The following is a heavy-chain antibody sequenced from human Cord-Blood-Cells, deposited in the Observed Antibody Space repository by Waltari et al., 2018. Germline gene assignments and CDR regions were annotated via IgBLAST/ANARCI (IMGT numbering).Heavy chain of an antibody. Sequence: QVQLQESGPGLVKPSETLSLTCTVSGYSISSGYSWGWIRQLPGKGLEWIGRIYHSGSTYYNPSLKSRVTISVDTSKNQFSLKLSSVTAADTAVYYCARVLGIVVVPAAPDYWGQGTLVTVSS. V-gene: IGHV4-38-2*02. D-gene: IGHD2-2*01. J-gene: IGHJ4*02. CDR3: ARVLGIVVVPAAPDY. CDR2: IYHSGST. CDR1: GYSISSGYS.